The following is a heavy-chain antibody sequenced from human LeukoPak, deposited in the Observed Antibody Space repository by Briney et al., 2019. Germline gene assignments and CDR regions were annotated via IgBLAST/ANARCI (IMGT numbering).Heavy chain of an antibody. CDR2: IKQDGSEK. CDR1: GFTFSSYW. D-gene: IGHD4-17*01. Sequence: GGSLRLSCAASGFTFSSYWMSWVRQAPGKGLEWVANIKQDGSEKYYADSVKGRFTISRDNAKNSLYLQMNSLRAEDTAVYYCARCLTTVRCLVDYWGQGTLVTVSS. V-gene: IGHV3-7*01. J-gene: IGHJ4*02. CDR3: ARCLTTVRCLVDY.